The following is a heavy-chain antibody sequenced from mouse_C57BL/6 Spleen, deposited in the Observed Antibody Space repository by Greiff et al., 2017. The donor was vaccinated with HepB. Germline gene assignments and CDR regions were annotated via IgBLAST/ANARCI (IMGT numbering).Heavy chain of an antibody. CDR1: GYTFTDYN. CDR2: INPNNGGT. CDR3: ARKGVYYGSSYDY. D-gene: IGHD1-1*01. Sequence: VQLQQSGPELVKPGASVKMSCKASGYTFTDYNMHWVKQSHGKSLEWIGYINPNNGGTSYNQKFKGKATLTVNKSSSTAYMELRSLTSEDSAVYYCARKGVYYGSSYDYWGQGTTLTVSS. J-gene: IGHJ2*01. V-gene: IGHV1-22*01.